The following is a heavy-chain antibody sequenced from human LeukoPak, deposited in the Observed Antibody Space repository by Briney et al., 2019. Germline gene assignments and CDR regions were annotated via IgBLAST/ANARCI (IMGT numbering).Heavy chain of an antibody. J-gene: IGHJ5*02. CDR2: INHSGST. D-gene: IGHD3-10*01. CDR1: GGSFSGYY. V-gene: IGHV4-34*01. Sequence: SETLSLTCAVYGGSFSGYYWSWIRQPPGKGLEWIGEINHSGSTNYNPSLKSRVTISVDTSKNQFSLKLSSVTAADTAVYYCARGRLILMDINHYYGSGTWFDPWGQGTLVTVSS. CDR3: ARGRLILMDINHYYGSGTWFDP.